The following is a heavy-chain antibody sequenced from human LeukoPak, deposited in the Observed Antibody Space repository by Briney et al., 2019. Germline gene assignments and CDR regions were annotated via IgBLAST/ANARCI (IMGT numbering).Heavy chain of an antibody. CDR2: MNPNTGNT. V-gene: IGHV1-8*01. CDR3: ARTYYYDNIADNWFDP. D-gene: IGHD3-22*01. J-gene: IGHJ5*02. CDR1: VYSFTTYA. Sequence: ASVKVSCKASVYSFTTYAIAWVRLAAGQGLVWMGWMNPNTGNTGYAQKFQGRVAMTRDTSISTAYMELTSLISEDTAIYYCARTYYYDNIADNWFDPWGQGTLVTVSS.